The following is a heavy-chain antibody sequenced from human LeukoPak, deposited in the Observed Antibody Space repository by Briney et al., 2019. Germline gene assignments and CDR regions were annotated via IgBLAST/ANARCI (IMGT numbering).Heavy chain of an antibody. D-gene: IGHD2/OR15-2a*01. CDR3: AGHHPRNTVDF. Sequence: SETLSLTCTVSGGSISSYYWSWIRQPPGKGLVWIGYIYYSGSTNYNPSLKSRVTISLDTSKNQFSLKLSSVTAADTAVYYCAGHHPRNTVDFWGQGTLVTVSS. V-gene: IGHV4-59*08. J-gene: IGHJ4*02. CDR2: IYYSGST. CDR1: GGSISSYY.